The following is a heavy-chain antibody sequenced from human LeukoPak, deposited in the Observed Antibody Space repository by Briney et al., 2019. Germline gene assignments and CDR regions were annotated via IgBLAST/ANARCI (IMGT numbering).Heavy chain of an antibody. Sequence: GGSLRLSCAASGFNFGEFWMAWVRQTPGKGLEWVADIKEDGSEKFYVDSVKGRFTISRDNSKNLLDLQMNRLRGDDTAVYYCARDWGAAAASSIDYWGQGTLVTVSS. D-gene: IGHD6-13*01. CDR2: IKEDGSEK. CDR1: GFNFGEFW. CDR3: ARDWGAAAASSIDY. V-gene: IGHV3-7*01. J-gene: IGHJ4*02.